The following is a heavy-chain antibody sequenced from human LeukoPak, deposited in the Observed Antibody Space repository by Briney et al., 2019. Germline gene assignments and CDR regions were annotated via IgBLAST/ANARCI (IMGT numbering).Heavy chain of an antibody. D-gene: IGHD3-22*01. CDR2: IDHSGST. CDR1: GYSLRSGYF. V-gene: IGHV4-38-2*02. J-gene: IGHJ5*02. CDR3: ARDVQYYYDGNNWFDP. Sequence: SETLSLTCTVSGYSLRSGYFWGWIRQPPGKGLEWIGSIDHSGSTYYNPSLKTRVTISVDTSNNQFSLKLSSVTAADTAVYFCARDVQYYYDGNNWFDPWGQGTLDTVSS.